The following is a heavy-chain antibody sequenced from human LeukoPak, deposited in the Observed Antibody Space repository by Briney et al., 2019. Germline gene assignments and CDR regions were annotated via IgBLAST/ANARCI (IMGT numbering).Heavy chain of an antibody. CDR3: AWELLGWDY. V-gene: IGHV3-15*07. CDR1: GLTVTNAW. Sequence: GGSLRLSCSASGLTVTNAWMNWVRQAPGEGLDWVGRIASKTDGGATDYAAPVKGRFTISRDDSKNTLSLQMNSLKTEDTALYYCAWELLGWDYWGQGTLVTVSS. J-gene: IGHJ4*02. CDR2: IASKTDGGAT. D-gene: IGHD1-26*01.